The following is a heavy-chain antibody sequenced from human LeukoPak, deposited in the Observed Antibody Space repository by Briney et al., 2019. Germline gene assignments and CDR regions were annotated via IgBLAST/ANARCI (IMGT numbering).Heavy chain of an antibody. D-gene: IGHD2-2*03. CDR1: GGSISSYY. Sequence: SETLSLTRTVSGGSISSYYWSWIRQPPGKGLEWIGYIYYSGSTNYNPSLKSRVTISVDTSKNQFSLKLSSVTAADTAVYYCARVDIVVVPATITYYYYMDVWGKGTTVTVSS. CDR2: IYYSGST. V-gene: IGHV4-59*01. J-gene: IGHJ6*03. CDR3: ARVDIVVVPATITYYYYMDV.